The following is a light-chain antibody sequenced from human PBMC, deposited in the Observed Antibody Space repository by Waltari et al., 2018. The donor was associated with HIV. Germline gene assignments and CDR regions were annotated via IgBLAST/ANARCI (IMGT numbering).Light chain of an antibody. V-gene: IGLV2-14*01. CDR1: SSDIGNYNY. J-gene: IGLJ3*02. CDR3: SSYTSVNTRV. CDR2: EVT. Sequence: QSVLTQPASVSGSPGQSITISCPGSSSDIGNYNYVSWYQQHPGKAPKLLIYEVTNRPSGISNRFSGSKSGNTASLTISGLHLEDESDYYCSSYTSVNTRVFGGGTKLTVL.